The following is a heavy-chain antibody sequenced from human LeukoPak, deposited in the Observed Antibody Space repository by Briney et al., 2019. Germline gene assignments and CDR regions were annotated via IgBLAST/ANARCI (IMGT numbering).Heavy chain of an antibody. D-gene: IGHD3-3*01. Sequence: GGSLRLSCAASGFTFSLYWMNWVRQAPGKGLEWVANIKEDGSEKYYVDSVKGRFTISRDNAKNTLSVQMNSLRAEDTAVYYCARGAFGVYAFDIWGQGTMVTVSS. CDR3: ARGAFGVYAFDI. J-gene: IGHJ3*02. CDR2: IKEDGSEK. CDR1: GFTFSLYW. V-gene: IGHV3-7*01.